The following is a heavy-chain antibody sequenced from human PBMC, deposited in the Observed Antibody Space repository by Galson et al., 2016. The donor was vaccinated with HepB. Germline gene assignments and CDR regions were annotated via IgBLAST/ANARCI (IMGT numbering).Heavy chain of an antibody. Sequence: SLRLSCAASGFSFSSYAMTWVRQAPGKGLEWVSSISDSGGNTYYAYSLEGRFTISRGNSKNTLYLQVNSLRAEDTAIYYCAKESAYAPWGQGTLVTVSS. J-gene: IGHJ5*02. CDR3: AKESAYAP. CDR2: ISDSGGNT. D-gene: IGHD5-12*01. V-gene: IGHV3-23*01. CDR1: GFSFSSYA.